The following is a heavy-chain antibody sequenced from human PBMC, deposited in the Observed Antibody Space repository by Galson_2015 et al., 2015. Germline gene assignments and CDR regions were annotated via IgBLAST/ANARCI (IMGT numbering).Heavy chain of an antibody. Sequence: SLRLSCAASGFGFSSYWVTWVRQAPGKGLEWVANIKQDGNEKYYADSVKGRFTIFRDNAKNLLYLQMNNLRVEDTAVYYCARRGPSPDWGQGTLDTVSS. CDR3: ARRGPSPD. D-gene: IGHD3-10*01. J-gene: IGHJ4*02. CDR2: IKQDGNEK. V-gene: IGHV3-7*01. CDR1: GFGFSSYW.